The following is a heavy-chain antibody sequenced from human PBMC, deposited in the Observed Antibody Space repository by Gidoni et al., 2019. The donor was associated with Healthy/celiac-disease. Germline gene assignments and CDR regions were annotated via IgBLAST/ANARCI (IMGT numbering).Heavy chain of an antibody. Sequence: QVQLQQWGAGQLKPSETLSLTCAVYRGSFSGYYWSWTRQPAGKGLAWIREINHSGSTNYNPSLKSRVTISVDTSKNQFSLKLGAVTAADTAVYYCASSPYRYCSRTSCHKRGGSSSLDYWGQGTLVTVSS. V-gene: IGHV4-34*01. CDR3: ASSPYRYCSRTSCHKRGGSSSLDY. CDR2: INHSGST. D-gene: IGHD2-2*01. J-gene: IGHJ4*02. CDR1: RGSFSGYY.